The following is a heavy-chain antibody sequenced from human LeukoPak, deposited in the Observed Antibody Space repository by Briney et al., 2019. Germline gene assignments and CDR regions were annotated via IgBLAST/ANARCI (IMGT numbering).Heavy chain of an antibody. V-gene: IGHV3-7*03. J-gene: IGHJ4*02. Sequence: GGSLRLSCAASGFTFSSYAMSWVRQAPGKGLEWVANIKQDGSEKYYVDSVKGRFTISRDNAKNSLYLQMNSLRAEDTAVYYCARFPDYFDSTGYYYSPFDYWGQGTLVTVSP. CDR2: IKQDGSEK. CDR1: GFTFSSYA. D-gene: IGHD3-22*01. CDR3: ARFPDYFDSTGYYYSPFDY.